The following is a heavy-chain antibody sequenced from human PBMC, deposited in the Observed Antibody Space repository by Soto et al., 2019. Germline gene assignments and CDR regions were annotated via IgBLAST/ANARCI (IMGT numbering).Heavy chain of an antibody. V-gene: IGHV3-74*01. D-gene: IGHD1-1*01. CDR1: GFTFSSHW. CDR3: VRDSGAYNLDC. Sequence: EVYLAESGGGLVHPGGSLRLSCVASGFTFSSHWMHWVRRTPGTGLACVARIKSDGTYRDYGDSVQGRFSISRDNAKHTLYLHMNTLSPDDTAVYYCVRDSGAYNLDCWGQGPGVTVSS. J-gene: IGHJ4*02. CDR2: IKSDGTYR.